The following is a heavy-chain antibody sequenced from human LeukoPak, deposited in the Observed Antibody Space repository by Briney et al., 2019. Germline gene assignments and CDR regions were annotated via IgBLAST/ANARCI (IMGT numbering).Heavy chain of an antibody. Sequence: GGSLRLSCAASGFTFSSYWMHWVRQAPGKGLEWVSYISNSGDFIAYADSVKGRFTISRDNAKNSLFLQMNSLRAEDTAVYYCARARGTGPGAHFDYWGQGTLVIVSS. D-gene: IGHD3-10*01. J-gene: IGHJ4*02. V-gene: IGHV3-21*05. CDR3: ARARGTGPGAHFDY. CDR2: ISNSGDFI. CDR1: GFTFSSYW.